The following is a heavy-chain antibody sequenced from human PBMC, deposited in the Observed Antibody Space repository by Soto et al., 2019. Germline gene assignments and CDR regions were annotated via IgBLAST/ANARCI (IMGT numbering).Heavy chain of an antibody. J-gene: IGHJ5*02. Sequence: EVQLVESGGGLVQPGRSLRLSCAASGFTFNDFAMHWVRQAPGKGLEWVASIDWNVANIAYAASVEGRFTISRDNVKNSLFLQMNSLRAEDTAFYFCARDSGIVAAGRFSFDPRGQGTLVTVSS. V-gene: IGHV3-9*01. CDR3: ARDSGIVAAGRFSFDP. CDR2: IDWNVANI. CDR1: GFTFNDFA. D-gene: IGHD6-13*01.